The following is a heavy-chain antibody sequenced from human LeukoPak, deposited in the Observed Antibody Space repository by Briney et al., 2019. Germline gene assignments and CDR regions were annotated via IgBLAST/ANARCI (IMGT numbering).Heavy chain of an antibody. CDR1: GFTFSSYG. V-gene: IGHV3-30*02. D-gene: IGHD3-10*01. CDR2: IRYDGSNK. J-gene: IGHJ4*02. Sequence: GGSLRLSCAASGFTFSSYGMHWVRQAPGKGLEWVAFIRYDGSNKYYADSVKGRFTISRDNSKNTLYLQMNSLRAEDTAVYYRARDTALWFGLFDYWGQGNLVTVSS. CDR3: ARDTALWFGLFDY.